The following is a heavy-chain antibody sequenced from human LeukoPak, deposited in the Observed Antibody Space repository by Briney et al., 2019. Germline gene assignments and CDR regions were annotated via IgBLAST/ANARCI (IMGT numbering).Heavy chain of an antibody. CDR3: ARGLGLWFGELWDY. D-gene: IGHD3-10*01. CDR2: IFYSGRT. CDR1: GGSISSSTYY. V-gene: IGHV4-39*07. J-gene: IGHJ4*02. Sequence: SETLSLTCTVSGGSISSSTYYWGWIRQPPGKGLEWIGSIFYSGRTYYNPSLKSRVTISVDTSKNQFSLKLSSVTAADTAVYYCARGLGLWFGELWDYWGQGTLVTVSS.